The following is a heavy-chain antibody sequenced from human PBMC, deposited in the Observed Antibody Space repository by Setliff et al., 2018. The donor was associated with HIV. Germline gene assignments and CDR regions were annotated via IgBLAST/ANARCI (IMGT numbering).Heavy chain of an antibody. D-gene: IGHD3-22*01. CDR1: GFTFSTFA. CDR2: ISSSGNYM. Sequence: GGSLRLSCVASGFTFSTFAMHWVRQAPGKGLEWVSSISSSGNYMFYADSVKGRFTISRDNAGNSLSLLMNSLRAEDTAVYFCARDKDMTVAFDLWGQGTPVTVSS. J-gene: IGHJ4*02. CDR3: ARDKDMTVAFDL. V-gene: IGHV3-21*01.